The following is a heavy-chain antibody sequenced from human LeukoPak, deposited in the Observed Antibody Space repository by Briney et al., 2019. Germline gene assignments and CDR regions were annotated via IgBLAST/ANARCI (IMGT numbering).Heavy chain of an antibody. CDR1: GGSISSYY. CDR2: IYTSGST. V-gene: IGHV4-4*07. J-gene: IGHJ6*02. Sequence: SETLSLTCTVSGGSISSYYWTWIRQPAGKGLEWIGRIYTSGSTNYNPSLKSRVTMSVDTSNNQFSLNLSSVTAADTAVYYCARQIIAAGKNYYGMAVWGQGPTVTVSS. CDR3: ARQIIAAGKNYYGMAV. D-gene: IGHD6-13*01.